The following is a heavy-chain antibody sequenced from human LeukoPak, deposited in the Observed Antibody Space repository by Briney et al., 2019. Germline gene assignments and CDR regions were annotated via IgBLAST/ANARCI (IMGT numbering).Heavy chain of an antibody. Sequence: GGSLRLSCAASGFSFSGYPISWVRQAPGKGLEWVSAISPGSDYKLYADSVKGRFTISRDNSRNTLSLQMDSLRPEDTALYYCAKKSPGNHPFDCWGQGTLV. CDR3: AKKSPGNHPFDC. CDR1: GFSFSGYP. J-gene: IGHJ4*02. CDR2: ISPGSDYK. D-gene: IGHD1-26*01. V-gene: IGHV3-23*01.